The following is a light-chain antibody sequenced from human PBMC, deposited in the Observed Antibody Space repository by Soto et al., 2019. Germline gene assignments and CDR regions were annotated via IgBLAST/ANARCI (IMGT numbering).Light chain of an antibody. J-gene: IGKJ1*01. CDR1: QSISSY. V-gene: IGKV1-39*01. CDR3: QQYGSSPWT. CDR2: AAS. Sequence: DIQMTQSPSSLSASVGDRVTMTCRASQSISSYLNWYQQKPGKAPKLLIYAASSRATGAPDRFSGSGSGTDFTLTISRLEPEDSAVYYCQQYGSSPWTFGQGTKVDI.